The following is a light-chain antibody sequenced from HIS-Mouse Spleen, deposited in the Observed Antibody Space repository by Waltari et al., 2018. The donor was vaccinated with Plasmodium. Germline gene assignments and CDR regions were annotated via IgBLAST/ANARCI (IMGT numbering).Light chain of an antibody. Sequence: QSALTQPPSASGSPGQSVTISCTGTSSDVGGYNYVSWYQQHPGKAPKRMIYEVSKRPSGVPARFSGSKSGKTASLTVSGLQAEDEADYYCSSYAGSNNWVFGGGTKLTVL. J-gene: IGLJ3*02. CDR3: SSYAGSNNWV. CDR1: SSDVGGYNY. CDR2: EVS. V-gene: IGLV2-8*01.